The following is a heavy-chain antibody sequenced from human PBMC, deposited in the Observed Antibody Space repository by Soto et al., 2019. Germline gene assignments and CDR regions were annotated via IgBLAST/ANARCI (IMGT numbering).Heavy chain of an antibody. J-gene: IGHJ5*02. CDR1: GGSISSSSYY. D-gene: IGHD2-15*01. CDR3: ARPDCSGGSCYSSWFDP. V-gene: IGHV4-39*01. CDR2: IYYSGST. Sequence: LCGGSISSSSYYWGWIRQPPGKGLEWIGSIYYSGSTYYNPSLKSRVTISVDTSKNQFSLKLSSVTAADTAVYYCARPDCSGGSCYSSWFDPWGQGTLVTVSS.